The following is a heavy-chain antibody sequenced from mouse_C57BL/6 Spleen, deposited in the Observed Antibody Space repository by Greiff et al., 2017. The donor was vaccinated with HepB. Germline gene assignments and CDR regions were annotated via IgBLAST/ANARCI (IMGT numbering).Heavy chain of an antibody. J-gene: IGHJ3*01. CDR2: LGPGSGST. D-gene: IGHD2-5*01. CDR3: ARLYSNYGGFAY. CDR1: GYTFTDYY. V-gene: IGHV1-77*01. Sequence: VQLQQSGAELVKPGASVKISCKASGYTFTDYYINWVKQRPGQGLEWIGKLGPGSGSTYYNEKFKGKATLTADKPSSTAYMQLSSLTSEDSAVYYCARLYSNYGGFAYWGQGTLVTVSA.